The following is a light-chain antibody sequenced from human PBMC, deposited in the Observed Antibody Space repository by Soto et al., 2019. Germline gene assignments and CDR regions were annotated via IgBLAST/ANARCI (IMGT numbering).Light chain of an antibody. CDR2: TAS. Sequence: DIQMTQSPPTLSASVGDRVTITCRASQSISNWLAWYQQKPGKAPKLLIYTASSLQSGVPSRFSGSGSGTEFTLTISSLQPDDFATYYCQQYNSYSRTFGQGTKVEIK. CDR3: QQYNSYSRT. V-gene: IGKV1-5*03. J-gene: IGKJ1*01. CDR1: QSISNW.